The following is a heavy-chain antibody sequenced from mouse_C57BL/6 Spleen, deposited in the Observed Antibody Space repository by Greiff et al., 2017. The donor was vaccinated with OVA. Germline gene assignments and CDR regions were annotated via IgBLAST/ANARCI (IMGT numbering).Heavy chain of an antibody. CDR1: GFTFSSYA. CDR2: ISDGGSYT. CDR3: ARDRGVVPFMDY. J-gene: IGHJ4*01. V-gene: IGHV5-4*01. Sequence: EVKLMESGGGLVKPGGSLKLSCAASGFTFSSYAMSWVRQTPEKRLEWVATISDGGSYTYYPDNVKGRFTISRDNAKNNLYLQMSHLKSEDTAMYYCARDRGVVPFMDYWGQGTSVTVSS. D-gene: IGHD1-1*01.